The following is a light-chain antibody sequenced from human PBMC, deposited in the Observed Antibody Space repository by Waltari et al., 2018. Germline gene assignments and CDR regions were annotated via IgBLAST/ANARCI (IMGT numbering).Light chain of an antibody. CDR2: KAS. J-gene: IGKJ1*01. CDR3: QQYEAFPVT. Sequence: DIQMTQSPSTLSASVGERVTITCRASQSVNRCLAWYQQKPGKAPKLLISKASALQNGVAPRFSGGGSGTEFTLTISNLQPDDSSTYYCQQYEAFPVTFGHGTKVEIK. V-gene: IGKV1-5*03. CDR1: QSVNRC.